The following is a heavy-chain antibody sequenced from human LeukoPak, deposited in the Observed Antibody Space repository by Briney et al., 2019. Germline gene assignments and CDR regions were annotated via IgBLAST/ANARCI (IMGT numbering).Heavy chain of an antibody. CDR3: ARGYSSGWYVTILDY. V-gene: IGHV4-34*01. J-gene: IGHJ4*02. CDR2: INHSGST. CDR1: GGSFSGYY. D-gene: IGHD6-19*01. Sequence: PSETLSLTCAVYGGSFSGYYWSWIRQPPGKGLEWIGEINHSGSTNYNPSLKSRVTISVDTSKNQFSLKLSSVTAADTAVYYCARGYSSGWYVTILDYWGQGTLVTVSS.